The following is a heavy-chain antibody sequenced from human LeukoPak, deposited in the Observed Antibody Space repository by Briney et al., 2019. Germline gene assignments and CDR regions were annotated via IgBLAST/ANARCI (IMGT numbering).Heavy chain of an antibody. CDR1: GGSISSHY. CDR2: IYYSGST. Sequence: PSETLSLTCTVSGGSISSHYWSWIRQPLGKGLEWIGYIYYSGSTNYNPSLKSRVAISVDTSKNQFSLKLSSVTAADTAVYYCARVSGSGSYLLDYWGQGTLVTVSS. J-gene: IGHJ4*02. CDR3: ARVSGSGSYLLDY. D-gene: IGHD3-10*01. V-gene: IGHV4-59*11.